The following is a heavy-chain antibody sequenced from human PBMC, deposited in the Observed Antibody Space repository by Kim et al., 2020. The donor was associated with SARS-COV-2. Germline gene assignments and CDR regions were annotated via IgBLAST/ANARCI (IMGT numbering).Heavy chain of an antibody. CDR1: GFTFSSYA. Sequence: GGSLRLSCAASGFTFSSYAMSWVRQAPGKGLEWVSAISGSGGSTYYADSVKGRFTISRDNSKNTLYLQMNSLRAEDTAVYYCAKGGSYYYGSGSYPSDYWGQGTLVTVSS. CDR2: ISGSGGST. CDR3: AKGGSYYYGSGSYPSDY. D-gene: IGHD3-10*01. J-gene: IGHJ4*02. V-gene: IGHV3-23*01.